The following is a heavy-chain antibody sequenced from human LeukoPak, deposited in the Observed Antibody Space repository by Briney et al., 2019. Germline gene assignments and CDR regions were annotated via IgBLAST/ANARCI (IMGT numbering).Heavy chain of an antibody. V-gene: IGHV1-3*01. Sequence: ASVKVSCKASGYTFTSYAMHWVRQAPGQRLEWMGWINAGNGNTKYSQKFQGRVTITRDTSASTAYMELSSLRSEDTAVYYCARESDAIINYYFDYWGQGTLVTVSS. D-gene: IGHD2-8*01. J-gene: IGHJ4*02. CDR1: GYTFTSYA. CDR3: ARESDAIINYYFDY. CDR2: INAGNGNT.